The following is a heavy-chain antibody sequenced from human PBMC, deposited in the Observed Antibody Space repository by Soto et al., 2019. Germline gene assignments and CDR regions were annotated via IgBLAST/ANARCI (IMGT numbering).Heavy chain of an antibody. CDR1: GFTVSSNY. J-gene: IGHJ3*02. CDR3: ARDIPLI. Sequence: SGGSLRLSCAASGFTVSSNYMSWVRQAPGKGQEWVSLLYSGGETYYADSVKGRFTISRDNSKNTLYLQMNSLRAEDTAVYYCARDIPLIWGQGTMVTVSS. V-gene: IGHV3-66*01. CDR2: LYSGGET.